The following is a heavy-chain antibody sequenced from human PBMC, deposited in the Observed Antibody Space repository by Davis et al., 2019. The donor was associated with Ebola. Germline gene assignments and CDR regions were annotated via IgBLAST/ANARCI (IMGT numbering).Heavy chain of an antibody. Sequence: ASVKVSCKASGYSFKNYAISWVRQAPGQGLEWMGWISAYHGNTNYAQKVQGRVTMTTDPSTGTAYLDLRSLRSDDTAVYFCARTSIVGTTTTASDIWGQGTLVTVS. D-gene: IGHD1-26*01. CDR1: GYSFKNYA. J-gene: IGHJ3*02. CDR3: ARTSIVGTTTTASDI. V-gene: IGHV1-18*01. CDR2: ISAYHGNT.